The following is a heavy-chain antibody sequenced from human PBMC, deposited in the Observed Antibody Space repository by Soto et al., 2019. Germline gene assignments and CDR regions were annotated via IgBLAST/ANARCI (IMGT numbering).Heavy chain of an antibody. V-gene: IGHV4-4*07. CDR3: ARVFYGMDV. CDR1: GGSISGFY. CDR2: IYASGTT. J-gene: IGHJ6*02. Sequence: SETLSLTCTVSGGSISGFYWGWIRQPAGRGLEWIGLIYASGTTNYNPSLKSRVTMSLDSSKSQFSLKLSSVTAADSAVYYCARVFYGMDVWGQGTTVTVSS.